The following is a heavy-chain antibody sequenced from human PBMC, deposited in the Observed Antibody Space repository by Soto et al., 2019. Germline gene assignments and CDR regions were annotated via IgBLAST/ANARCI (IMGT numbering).Heavy chain of an antibody. CDR3: ARRDRGSTRNYYFYGMDV. CDR1: GFTFSSYW. CDR2: INSDGSST. V-gene: IGHV3-74*01. Sequence: EVQLVESGGGLVQPGGSLRLSCAASGFTFSSYWMHWVRQAPGKGLVWVSRINSDGSSTSYADSVKGRFTISRDHAKNTLYLQMNSLRAEDTAVYYCARRDRGSTRNYYFYGMDVWGQGTTVTVSS. J-gene: IGHJ6*02. D-gene: IGHD2-2*01.